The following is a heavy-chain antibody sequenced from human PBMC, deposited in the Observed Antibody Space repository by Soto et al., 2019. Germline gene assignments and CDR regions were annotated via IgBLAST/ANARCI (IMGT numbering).Heavy chain of an antibody. CDR2: ISTYNGNS. CDR3: ARDRRGDWSRH. V-gene: IGHV1-18*01. CDR1: GYTFTSYG. J-gene: IGHJ5*02. Sequence: QVQLVQSGAEVKKPGASVRVSCKASGYTFTSYGISWVRHAPGQGLEWMGWISTYNGNSNYAQELQGRVTMATDTSTSTAYMEVRSLRSTDTAVYYCARDRRGDWSRHWGQGTLVTVSA. D-gene: IGHD2-15*01.